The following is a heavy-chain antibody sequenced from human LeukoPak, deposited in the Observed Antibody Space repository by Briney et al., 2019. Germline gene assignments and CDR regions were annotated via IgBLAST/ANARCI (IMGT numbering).Heavy chain of an antibody. Sequence: SETLSLTCTVSGGSISSSSYYWGWIRQPPGKGLEWIGSIYYSGSTYYNPSLKSRVTISVDTSKNQFSLKLSSVTAADTAVYYCARDPSSRWEPLTDWGQGTLVTVSS. CDR2: IYYSGST. J-gene: IGHJ4*02. CDR1: GGSISSSSYY. CDR3: ARDPSSRWEPLTD. V-gene: IGHV4-39*07. D-gene: IGHD1-26*01.